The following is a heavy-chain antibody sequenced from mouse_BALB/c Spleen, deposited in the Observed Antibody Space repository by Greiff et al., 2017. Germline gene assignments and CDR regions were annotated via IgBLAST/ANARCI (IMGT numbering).Heavy chain of an antibody. Sequence: EVKVVESGPELVKPGASVKMSCKASGYTFTSYVMHWVKQKPGQGLEWIGYINPYNDGTKYNEKFKGKATLTSDKSSSTAYMELSSLTSEDSAVYYCARRDYYGSSSYAMDYWGQGTSVTVSS. V-gene: IGHV1-14*01. D-gene: IGHD1-1*01. CDR3: ARRDYYGSSSYAMDY. CDR1: GYTFTSYV. J-gene: IGHJ4*01. CDR2: INPYNDGT.